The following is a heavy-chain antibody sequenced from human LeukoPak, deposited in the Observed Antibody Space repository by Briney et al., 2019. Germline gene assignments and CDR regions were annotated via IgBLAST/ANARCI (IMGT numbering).Heavy chain of an antibody. CDR1: GYTFIRNA. CDR2: INVGNGKT. Sequence: ASVKVSWKASGYTFIRNAMHWVRQAPGQRLEWMGWINVGNGKTKYSQKFQGRVTITRDTSASTAYMEVSSLRSEDTAVYYCARDSPLSPYDYWGQGTLVTVSS. CDR3: ARDSPLSPYDY. D-gene: IGHD3-16*02. V-gene: IGHV1-3*01. J-gene: IGHJ4*02.